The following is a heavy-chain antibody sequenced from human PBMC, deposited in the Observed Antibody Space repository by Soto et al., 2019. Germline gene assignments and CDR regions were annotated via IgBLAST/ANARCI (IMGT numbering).Heavy chain of an antibody. D-gene: IGHD5-12*01. V-gene: IGHV3-23*01. J-gene: IGHJ4*02. CDR2: ISARGGSS. CDR3: AKGSIEYSASVDN. CDR1: GFSFNSYA. Sequence: EVHLLESGGGLVQPGGSLRLSCAASGFSFNSYAMVCVRQAPGKGLEWVSVISARGGSSYFADSVKGRFTISRDNSKNVLSLEMNSLRAEDTAIYFWAKGSIEYSASVDNWGQGTLVLVSS.